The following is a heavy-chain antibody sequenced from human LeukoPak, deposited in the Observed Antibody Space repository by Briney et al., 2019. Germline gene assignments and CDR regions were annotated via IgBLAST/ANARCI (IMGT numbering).Heavy chain of an antibody. CDR3: ARDHEGASWYPPYYYYHYMDV. CDR1: GGSISSGDYY. D-gene: IGHD6-13*01. J-gene: IGHJ6*03. V-gene: IGHV4-30-4*02. Sequence: SETLSLTCTVSGGSISSGDYYWSWIRQPPGKGLEWIGYIYYSGSTYYNPSLKSRVTISVDTSKNQFSLKLSSVTAADTAVYYCARDHEGASWYPPYYYYHYMDVWGKGTTVTVSS. CDR2: IYYSGST.